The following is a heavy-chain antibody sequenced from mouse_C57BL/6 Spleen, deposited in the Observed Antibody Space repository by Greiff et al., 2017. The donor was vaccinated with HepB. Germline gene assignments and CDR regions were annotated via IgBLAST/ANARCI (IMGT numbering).Heavy chain of an antibody. J-gene: IGHJ4*01. CDR2: FYPGSGSI. CDR1: GYTFTEYT. D-gene: IGHD2-4*01. CDR3: ARLSYEDDAMDY. V-gene: IGHV1-62-2*01. Sequence: VQLQQSGAELVKPGASVKLSCKASGYTFTEYTIHWVKQRSGQGLEWIGWFYPGSGSIKYNEKFKDKATLTADKSSSKVYMELSRVTSEYSAVYFCARLSYEDDAMDYWDQGTSVTVSS.